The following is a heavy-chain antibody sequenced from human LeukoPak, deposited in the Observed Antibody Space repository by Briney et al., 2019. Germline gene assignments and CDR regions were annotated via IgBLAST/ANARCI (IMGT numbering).Heavy chain of an antibody. J-gene: IGHJ3*02. V-gene: IGHV5-10-1*01. Sequence: GESLRISCKGSGYSFSSYWISWVRQMPGKGLEWMGRIDPSDSYTNYSPSFQGHVTISTDKSISTAYLQWSSLKASGTAMYYCARHRGGDYGLDAFDMWGQGTMVTVSS. CDR3: ARHRGGDYGLDAFDM. D-gene: IGHD4-17*01. CDR1: GYSFSSYW. CDR2: IDPSDSYT.